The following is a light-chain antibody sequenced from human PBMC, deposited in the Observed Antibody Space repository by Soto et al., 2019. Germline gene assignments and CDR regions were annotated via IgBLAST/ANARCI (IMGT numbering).Light chain of an antibody. J-gene: IGLJ3*02. CDR3: SSYAGGNNWV. V-gene: IGLV2-8*01. CDR2: DVN. Sequence: QSALTQPPSASGSPGQSVAISCTGTSSDVGGYNYVSWYQQNPGKAPKLMLYDVNKRPSGVHDRFSGSKSGNTASLTVSGLQAEDEADYYCSSYAGGNNWVFGGGTKVTVL. CDR1: SSDVGGYNY.